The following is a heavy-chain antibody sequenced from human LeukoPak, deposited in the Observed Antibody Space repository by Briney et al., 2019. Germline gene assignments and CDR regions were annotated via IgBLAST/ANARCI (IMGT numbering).Heavy chain of an antibody. CDR3: ARDPYGGYDY. J-gene: IGHJ4*02. CDR1: GFTFSSYA. D-gene: IGHD3-10*01. CDR2: IKQDGSEK. Sequence: GGSLRLSCAASGFTFSSYAMSWVRQAPGKGLEWVANIKQDGSEKYYVDSVKGRFTISRDNAKNSLYLQMNSLRAEDTAVYYCARDPYGGYDYWGQGTLVTVSS. V-gene: IGHV3-7*01.